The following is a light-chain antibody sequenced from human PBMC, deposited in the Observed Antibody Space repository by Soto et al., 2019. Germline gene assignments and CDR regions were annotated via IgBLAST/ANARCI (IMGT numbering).Light chain of an antibody. Sequence: DIQMTQSPSSLSASVGDTVTMTFGASQSIALSVNWYQQKPGKAPKLLIYVAFTLESGVPSRFSGSGSGTEFTLTIRSLQPEDFATYYCQQSFRSPITFGQGTRLEIK. CDR1: QSIALS. J-gene: IGKJ5*01. CDR3: QQSFRSPIT. CDR2: VAF. V-gene: IGKV1-39*01.